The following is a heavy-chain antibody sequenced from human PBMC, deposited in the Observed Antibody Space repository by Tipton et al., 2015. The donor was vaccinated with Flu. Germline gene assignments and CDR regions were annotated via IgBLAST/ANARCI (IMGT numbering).Heavy chain of an antibody. CDR3: ARDSNRDDVWVSSSAFDN. V-gene: IGHV4-4*01. Sequence: TLSLICEVSGGSISSKSWWSWVRQLPGRGLEWIGEISPSGSTNYNPSLESRLIISLDKSKNQFSLKLNSVTAADTAIYFCARDSNRDDVWVSSSAFDNWGRGTLVTVSS. CDR1: GGSISSKSW. D-gene: IGHD3-16*01. CDR2: ISPSGST. J-gene: IGHJ4*02.